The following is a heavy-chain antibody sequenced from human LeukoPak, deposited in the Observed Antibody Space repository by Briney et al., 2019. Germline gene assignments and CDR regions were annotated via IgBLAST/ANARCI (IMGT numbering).Heavy chain of an antibody. V-gene: IGHV4-59*11. J-gene: IGHJ3*02. D-gene: IGHD2-8*01. CDR2: ISYIGST. CDR1: DASISGHY. CDR3: ARDQISMNAFDM. Sequence: SETLSLTCTVSDASISGHYLTWIRQPPGTGLEWIGYISYIGSTNYNPSLKSRVTISVDTSKNQFSLKLSSVTAADTAVYYCARDQISMNAFDMWGQGTMVTVSS.